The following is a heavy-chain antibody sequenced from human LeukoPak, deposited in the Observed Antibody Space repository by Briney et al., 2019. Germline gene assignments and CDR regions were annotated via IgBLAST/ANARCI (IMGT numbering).Heavy chain of an antibody. CDR1: GFIVNTYY. Sequence: GGSLRLSCAVSGFIVNTYYMSWVRQAPGKGLEWVSIIYSDGSTYYADSVKGRFTVSRDTSKNTLFLQMNSLRAEDTAVYYCARIYSGSHYSWGQGTLVTISS. D-gene: IGHD1-26*01. CDR3: ARIYSGSHYS. V-gene: IGHV3-53*01. CDR2: IYSDGST. J-gene: IGHJ4*02.